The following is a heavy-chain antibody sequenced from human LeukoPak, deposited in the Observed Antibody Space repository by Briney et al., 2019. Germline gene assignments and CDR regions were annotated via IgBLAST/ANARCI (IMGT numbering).Heavy chain of an antibody. CDR2: IHYSGST. J-gene: IGHJ4*02. Sequence: PSETLSLTCTVSGGSISSSSYYWGWIRQPPGKGLEWIGSIHYSGSTHYSPSLKSRVTISLDTSKNHFSLKLSSVTAADTAVYYCARGRPLDYWGQGTLVTVSS. CDR3: ARGRPLDY. V-gene: IGHV4-39*07. CDR1: GGSISSSSYY. D-gene: IGHD6-6*01.